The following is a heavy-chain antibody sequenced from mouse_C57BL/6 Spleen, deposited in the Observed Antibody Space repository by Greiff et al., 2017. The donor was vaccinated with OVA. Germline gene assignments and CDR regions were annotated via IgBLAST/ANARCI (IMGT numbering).Heavy chain of an antibody. CDR2: IRLKSDNYAT. D-gene: IGHD1-1*01. J-gene: IGHJ4*01. Sequence: EVKLMESGGGLVQPGGSMKLSCVASGFTFSNYWMNWVRQSPEKGLEWVDQIRLKSDNYATHYAESVKGRFTITKDDSKSGVYLQKNNLRAEDTGNYYWTGNYGIYYAMGFWGQRNSVTVSS. CDR3: TGNYGIYYAMGF. V-gene: IGHV6-3*01. CDR1: GFTFSNYW.